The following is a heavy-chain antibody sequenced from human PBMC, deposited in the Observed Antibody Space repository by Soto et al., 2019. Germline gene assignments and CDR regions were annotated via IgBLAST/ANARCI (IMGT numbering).Heavy chain of an antibody. V-gene: IGHV5-51*01. D-gene: IGHD2-2*01. Sequence: PGESLKISCKGSGYSFTSYWIGWVRQMPGKGLEWMGIIYTGDSDTRYSPSFQGQVTISADKSISTAYLQWSSLKASDTAMYYCAMPSREGYCSSTSCYYYYGIDVWGQGTTVTVSS. CDR1: GYSFTSYW. J-gene: IGHJ6*02. CDR3: AMPSREGYCSSTSCYYYYGIDV. CDR2: IYTGDSDT.